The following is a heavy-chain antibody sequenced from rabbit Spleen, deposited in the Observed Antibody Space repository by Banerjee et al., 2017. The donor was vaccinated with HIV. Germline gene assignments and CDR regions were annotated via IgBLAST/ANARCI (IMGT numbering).Heavy chain of an antibody. J-gene: IGHJ4*01. Sequence: QEQLVESGGGLVQPTGSLTLTCKASGFSFGDRDVMCWVRQAPGKGLEWIGCIGTGSGVTGYASWAKGRFTISSDNAQSTVDLKMTSLTAADTATYFCATSRDSNGYGYVMGLWGPGTLVTVS. D-gene: IGHD6-1*01. CDR1: GFSFGDRDV. CDR3: ATSRDSNGYGYVMGL. CDR2: IGTGSGVT. V-gene: IGHV1S45*01.